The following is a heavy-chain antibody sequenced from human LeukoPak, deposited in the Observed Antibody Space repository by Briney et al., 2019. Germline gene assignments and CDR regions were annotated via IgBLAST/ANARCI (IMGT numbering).Heavy chain of an antibody. CDR2: INGDERSR. V-gene: IGHV3-74*01. CDR1: GFTFGDYW. Sequence: GGSLRLSCEVSGFTFGDYWMHWVRQPPGKGLVWVSRINGDERSRAYADSVKGRFTISRDNSKNTLYLQMNSLRVEDAGTYYCARDRAERNWTYHTLFDSWGQGTPVIVSS. CDR3: ARDRAERNWTYHTLFDS. J-gene: IGHJ4*02. D-gene: IGHD1-7*01.